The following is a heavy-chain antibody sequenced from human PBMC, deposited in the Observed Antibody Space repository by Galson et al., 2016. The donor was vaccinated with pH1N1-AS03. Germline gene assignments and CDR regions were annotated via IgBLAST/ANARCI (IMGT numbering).Heavy chain of an antibody. CDR1: GDSFSGYY. D-gene: IGHD3-10*01. CDR2: INSNSGDT. Sequence: SVKVSCKASGDSFSGYYMHWVRQAPGQGLEWMGWINSNSGDTKYAQKFQGRVTMTRDTSTRTVYMDLSGLRFDDTALYYCARDRDYYGSGSYYDGVIGSFDYWGQGTLVTLSS. CDR3: ARDRDYYGSGSYYDGVIGSFDY. V-gene: IGHV1-2*02. J-gene: IGHJ4*02.